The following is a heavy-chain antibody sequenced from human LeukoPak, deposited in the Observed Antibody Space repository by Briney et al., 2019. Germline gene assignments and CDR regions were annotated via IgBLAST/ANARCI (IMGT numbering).Heavy chain of an antibody. CDR2: IYHSGST. V-gene: IGHV4-38-2*02. CDR3: ARDRRAGEGFDP. CDR1: GYSISSGYY. Sequence: SETLSLTCTVSGYSISSGYYWGWIRQPPGKGLEWIGSIYHSGSTYYNPSLKSRVTISVDTSKNQFSLKLSSVTAADTAVYYCARDRRAGEGFDPWGQGTLVTVSS. D-gene: IGHD7-27*01. J-gene: IGHJ5*02.